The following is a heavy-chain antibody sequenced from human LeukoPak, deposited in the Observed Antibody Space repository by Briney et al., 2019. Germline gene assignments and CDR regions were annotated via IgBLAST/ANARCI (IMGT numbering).Heavy chain of an antibody. D-gene: IGHD3-10*01. CDR1: GFTFSSYE. V-gene: IGHV3-48*03. CDR2: ISSSGSTI. CDR3: ARVSMVRGVTKLAYYYYYYMDV. Sequence: GGSLRLSCAASGFTFSSYEMNWVRQAPGKGLEWVSYISSSGSTIYYADSVKGRFTISRDNAKNSLYLQMNSLRAEDTAVYYCARVSMVRGVTKLAYYYYYYMDVWGKGTTVTISS. J-gene: IGHJ6*03.